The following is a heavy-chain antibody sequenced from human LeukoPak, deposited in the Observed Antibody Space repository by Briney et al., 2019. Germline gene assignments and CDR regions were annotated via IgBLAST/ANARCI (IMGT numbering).Heavy chain of an antibody. V-gene: IGHV4-38-2*02. CDR1: GYSISSGYY. Sequence: SETLSLTCAVSGYSISSGYYLGWIRQPPGKGLEWIGSIYHSGSTYYNPSLKSRVSISVDTSKNQFSLKLSSVTAADTAVYYCARDGYQTGTSGTYNGGYFDYWGQGTLVTVSS. J-gene: IGHJ4*02. CDR3: ARDGYQTGTSGTYNGGYFDY. CDR2: IYHSGST. D-gene: IGHD1/OR15-1a*01.